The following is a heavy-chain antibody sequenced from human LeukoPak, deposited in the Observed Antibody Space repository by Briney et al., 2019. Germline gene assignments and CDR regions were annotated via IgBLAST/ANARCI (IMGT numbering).Heavy chain of an antibody. CDR1: GFTFSSYA. CDR3: AKDLRSCTSTICYYSGMAA. CDR2: ISGGGGGI. J-gene: IGHJ6*02. D-gene: IGHD2-2*01. Sequence: GGSLRLSCAASGFTFSSYAMSWVRQAPGKGLGWVSGISGGGGGIYYADSVKGRVTISRDNSKNTLCLQMNSLRAEDTAVYYCAKDLRSCTSTICYYSGMAAWGQGTTVTVSS. V-gene: IGHV3-23*01.